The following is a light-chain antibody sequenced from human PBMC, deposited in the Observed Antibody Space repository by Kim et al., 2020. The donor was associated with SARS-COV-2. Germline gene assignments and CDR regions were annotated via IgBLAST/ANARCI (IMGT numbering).Light chain of an antibody. CDR2: AAS. V-gene: IGKV1-39*01. Sequence: DIQMTQSPSSLAASVGDRVTIACRASQSINTYLNWYQQKPGKAPKLLIYAASTLQSGVPSRFSGSGSGTDFTLNISSLQPEDFATYYCQQSHTAPLLTFGGGTKLEI. CDR3: QQSHTAPLLT. J-gene: IGKJ4*01. CDR1: QSINTY.